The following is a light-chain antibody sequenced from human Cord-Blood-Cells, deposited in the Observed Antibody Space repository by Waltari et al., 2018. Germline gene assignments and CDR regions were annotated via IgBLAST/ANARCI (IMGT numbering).Light chain of an antibody. CDR1: QSVSSSY. V-gene: IGKV3-20*01. J-gene: IGKJ4*01. CDR2: GAS. CDR3: QQYGSSPLT. Sequence: IVLPQSPGTLSLSPGERATLSCRASQSVSSSYLAWYQQKPGQAPRLLIQGASSRATGIPDRFSGSGSGTDFTLTISRLGPEDFAVYYCQQYGSSPLTFGGGTKVEI.